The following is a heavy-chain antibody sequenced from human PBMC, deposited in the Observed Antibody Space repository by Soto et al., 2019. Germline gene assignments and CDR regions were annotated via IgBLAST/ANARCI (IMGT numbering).Heavy chain of an antibody. CDR3: ASSSFLRSGDLFHGLDV. J-gene: IGHJ6*02. CDR2: IYFGGTT. V-gene: IGHV4-4*09. D-gene: IGHD3-10*01. Sequence: PSETLSLTCTVSGGSFIPNYWAWIRQPPGKGLEWVGYIYFGGTTSYNPSLKSRVTISLETSNSQFSLRLTSVTAADTAVYYCASSSFLRSGDLFHGLDVWGQGTTVTVSS. CDR1: GGSFIPNY.